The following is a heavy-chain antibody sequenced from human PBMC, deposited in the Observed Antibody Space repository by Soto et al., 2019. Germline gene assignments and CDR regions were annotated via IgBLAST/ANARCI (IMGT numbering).Heavy chain of an antibody. CDR3: ASENYDILTGFYYFDY. Sequence: PSETLSLTCTVSGGSISSSSYYWGWIRQPPGKGLEWIGTIYYSGSTYYNPSLKSRVTISVDTSKNQFSLKLTSVTAADTAVYYCASENYDILTGFYYFDYWGKGTLVTVSS. CDR2: IYYSGST. D-gene: IGHD3-9*01. J-gene: IGHJ4*02. CDR1: GGSISSSSYY. V-gene: IGHV4-39*01.